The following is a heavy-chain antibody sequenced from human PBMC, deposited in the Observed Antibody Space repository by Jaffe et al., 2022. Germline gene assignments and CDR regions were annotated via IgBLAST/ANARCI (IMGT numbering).Heavy chain of an antibody. D-gene: IGHD3-22*01. V-gene: IGHV4-61*02. CDR3: ASTAGYYYDSSGPNGGIAFDI. CDR2: IYTSGST. Sequence: QVQLQESGPGLVKPSQTLSLTCTVSGGSISSGSYYWSWIRQPAGKGLEWIGRIYTSGSTNYNPSLKSRVTISVDTSKNQFSLKLSSVTAADTAVYYCASTAGYYYDSSGPNGGIAFDIWGQGTMVTVSS. J-gene: IGHJ3*02. CDR1: GGSISSGSYY.